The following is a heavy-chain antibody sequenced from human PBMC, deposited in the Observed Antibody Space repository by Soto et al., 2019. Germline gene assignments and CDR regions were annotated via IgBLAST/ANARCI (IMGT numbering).Heavy chain of an antibody. CDR1: GYTFTGYY. V-gene: IGHV1-2*02. Sequence: QVQLVQSGAEVKKPGASVKVSCKTSGYTFTGYYIHWVRQAPGQGLEWMALINPNSGHTNYGQKFQGRVTLTRDSSINTVYMEVTCMSVDDTAVQYCAVAGLPFAYWGQGTLVTVFS. CDR3: AVAGLPFAY. J-gene: IGHJ1*01. CDR2: INPNSGHT. D-gene: IGHD2-21*01.